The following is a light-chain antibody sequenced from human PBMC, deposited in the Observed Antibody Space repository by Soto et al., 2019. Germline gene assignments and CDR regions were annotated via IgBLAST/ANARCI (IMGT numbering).Light chain of an antibody. CDR1: QIISSY. CDR3: QQSISTPFS. J-gene: IGKJ3*01. V-gene: IGKV1-39*01. Sequence: EIHMTQAPSCPWASVGDRVTINCRASQIISSYLNWYHQKPGKAPKLLIYAASSLHSGVPSRFSGSGSGTDFTLTIVNLQPEDFATYFCQQSISTPFSLGPGTKVDIK. CDR2: AAS.